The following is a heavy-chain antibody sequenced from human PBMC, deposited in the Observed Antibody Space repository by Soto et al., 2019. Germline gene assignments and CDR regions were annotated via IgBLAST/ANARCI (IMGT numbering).Heavy chain of an antibody. V-gene: IGHV1-3*01. D-gene: IGHD2-2*01. CDR3: ARAGFCSTTSCSDAFDI. CDR1: GYTFTNYA. CDR2: INAGNGNT. Sequence: QVQLVQSGAEVKKPGASVKVSCKASGYTFTNYAMHWVRRAPGQRPEWMGWINAGNGNTKFSQRFQGRVTITRDTSANIAYMELSSLTSEDTAVYYCARAGFCSTTSCSDAFDIWGQGTVVIVSS. J-gene: IGHJ3*02.